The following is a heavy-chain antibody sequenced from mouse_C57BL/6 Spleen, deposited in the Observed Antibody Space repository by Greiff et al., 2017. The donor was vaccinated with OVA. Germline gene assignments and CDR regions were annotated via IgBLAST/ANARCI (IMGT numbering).Heavy chain of an antibody. Sequence: VQLQQPGPELVKPGASVKISCKASGYTFTDYYMNWVKQSHGKSLEWIGDINPNNGGTSYNQKFKGKATLTVDKSSSTAYMELRSLTSEDSAVYYWARWGVNTGCFDVWGTVTTVTVSS. CDR3: ARWGVNTGCFDV. D-gene: IGHD2-5*01. CDR2: INPNNGGT. V-gene: IGHV1-26*01. J-gene: IGHJ1*03. CDR1: GYTFTDYY.